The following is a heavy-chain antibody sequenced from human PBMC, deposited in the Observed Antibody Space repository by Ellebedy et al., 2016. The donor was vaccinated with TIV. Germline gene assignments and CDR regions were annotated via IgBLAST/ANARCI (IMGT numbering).Heavy chain of an antibody. D-gene: IGHD4-17*01. J-gene: IGHJ5*02. V-gene: IGHV1-8*01. CDR1: GYTFTSYD. Sequence: AASVKVSCKASGYTFTSYDIHWVRQANGQGLEWMGWMNPNSGNTGYAQKFQGRVTMNRNTSISPAYIELSSLRSEDPAVYYCARPITTVTHNWFDPWGQGTLVTVSS. CDR3: ARPITTVTHNWFDP. CDR2: MNPNSGNT.